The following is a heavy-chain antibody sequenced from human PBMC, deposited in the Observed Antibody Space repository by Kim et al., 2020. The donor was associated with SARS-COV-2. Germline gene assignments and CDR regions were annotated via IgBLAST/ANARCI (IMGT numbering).Heavy chain of an antibody. CDR1: GFKFNTYT. CDR3: ARAVMVRGRVVL. CDR2: LSSSSRSI. Sequence: WGSLRLSCVGSGFKFNTYTMHWVRQAPGKGLEWVSCLSSSSRSISYAYSVTGRVTISIDNAKNSVDLQMNSLRAEDSAIYYCARAVMVRGRVVLWGQGTLVTVSS. D-gene: IGHD3-10*01. V-gene: IGHV3-48*04. J-gene: IGHJ4*02.